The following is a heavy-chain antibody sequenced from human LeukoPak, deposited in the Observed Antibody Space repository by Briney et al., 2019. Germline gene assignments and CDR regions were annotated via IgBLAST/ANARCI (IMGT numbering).Heavy chain of an antibody. CDR3: ARGGVATIRTPFDY. D-gene: IGHD5-12*01. V-gene: IGHV1-3*01. CDR1: GYTFTSCA. J-gene: IGHJ4*02. Sequence: GASVKVSCKASGYTFTSCAMHWVRQAPGQRLEWMGWINAGNGNTKYSQKFQGRVTITRDTSASTAYMELSSLRSEDTAVYYCARGGVATIRTPFDYWGQGTLVTVSS. CDR2: INAGNGNT.